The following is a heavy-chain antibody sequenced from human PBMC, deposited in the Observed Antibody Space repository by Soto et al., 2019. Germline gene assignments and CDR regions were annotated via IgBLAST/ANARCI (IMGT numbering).Heavy chain of an antibody. Sequence: KPSETLSLTCTVSGGSISSSSYYWGWIRQPPGKGLEWIGSIYYSGSTYYNPSLKSRVTISVDTSKNQFSLKLSSVTAADTAVYYCVTGKDCSSTSCYQYNWFDPWVKRTLVTGSS. V-gene: IGHV4-39*01. CDR3: VTGKDCSSTSCYQYNWFDP. CDR2: IYYSGST. J-gene: IGHJ5*02. D-gene: IGHD2-2*01. CDR1: GGSISSSSYY.